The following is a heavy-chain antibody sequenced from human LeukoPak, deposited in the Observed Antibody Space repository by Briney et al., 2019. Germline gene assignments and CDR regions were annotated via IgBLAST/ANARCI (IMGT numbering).Heavy chain of an antibody. D-gene: IGHD6-13*01. CDR2: ISRSSIYI. V-gene: IGHV3-21*01. J-gene: IGHJ4*02. CDR1: GFTFSSYS. Sequence: GGSLRLSCAASGFTFSSYSMNWVRQAPGKGLEWVSSISRSSIYIYYADSVMGRFTISRDNAKNSLYLQMNSLRAEDTAVYYCAKEGAAGGKMQYCFDYWGQGTLVTVSS. CDR3: AKEGAAGGKMQYCFDY.